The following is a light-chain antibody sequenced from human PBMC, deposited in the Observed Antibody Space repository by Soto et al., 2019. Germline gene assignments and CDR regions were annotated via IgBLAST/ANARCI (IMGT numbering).Light chain of an antibody. J-gene: IGKJ2*01. CDR1: QSISTW. V-gene: IGKV1-5*03. CDR3: QQYNSFPYT. Sequence: DIQMTQSPSTLSASVGDRVTITCRASQSISTWLAWYQQKPGKAPKLLIYKASSLESGVPSRFSGSGSGTEFTLTISSLQPDDFATYYCQQYNSFPYTFGQGTKLEIK. CDR2: KAS.